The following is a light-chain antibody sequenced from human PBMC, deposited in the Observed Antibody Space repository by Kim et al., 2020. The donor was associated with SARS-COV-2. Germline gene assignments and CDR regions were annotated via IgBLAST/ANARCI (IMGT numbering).Light chain of an antibody. Sequence: QSALTQPASVSASPGQSITISCTGTTSDFGGYNYVSWYQQHPGKAPKLTIYEVNDRPPGVSNLFSGYTSATTASLTISGLQAEDEADYYCSSYTSTSTLVFGTGTKVTVL. CDR3: SSYTSTSTLV. CDR2: EVN. V-gene: IGLV2-14*01. CDR1: TSDFGGYNY. J-gene: IGLJ1*01.